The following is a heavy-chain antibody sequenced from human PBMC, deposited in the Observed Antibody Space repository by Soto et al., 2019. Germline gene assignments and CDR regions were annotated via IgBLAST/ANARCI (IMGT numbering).Heavy chain of an antibody. J-gene: IGHJ3*02. CDR3: ARDHIVGATRFLGPWNAFDI. V-gene: IGHV6-1*01. D-gene: IGHD1-26*01. Sequence: SQTLSLTCAISGDSVSSNSAAWNWIRQSPSRGLGWLGRTYYRSKWYNDYAVSVKSRITINPDTSKNQFSLQLNSVTPEDTAVYYCARDHIVGATRFLGPWNAFDIWGQGTMVTVSS. CDR2: TYYRSKWYN. CDR1: GDSVSSNSAA.